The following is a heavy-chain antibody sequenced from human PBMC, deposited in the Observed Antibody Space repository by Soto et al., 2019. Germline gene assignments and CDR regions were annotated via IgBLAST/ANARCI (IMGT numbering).Heavy chain of an antibody. D-gene: IGHD3-10*01. J-gene: IGHJ6*04. CDR3: ARDSGMIRGSYGVDV. CDR1: GITFGSRA. Sequence: GGSLRLSWVASGITFGSRAMSWVRQAPGEGLEWVSTITDTGGDAKYADSVRGRFTISRDNSKKTLYLQMDSLRVEDAAVYYCARDSGMIRGSYGVDVWGTGTTVTVSS. V-gene: IGHV3-23*01. CDR2: ITDTGGDA.